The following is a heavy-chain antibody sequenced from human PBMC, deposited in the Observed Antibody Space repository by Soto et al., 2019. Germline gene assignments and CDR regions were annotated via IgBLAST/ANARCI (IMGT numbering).Heavy chain of an antibody. CDR2: INAGNANT. CDR1: GYTFTTYA. CDR3: ARSETTYCSGGGCYYSWFDP. Sequence: QVQLVQSGAEEKKPGASVKVSCKASGYTFTTYAMHWVRQAPGQRLEWMGWINAGNANTKYSQNFQGRITITRDTSASTAYMELSSLRSEDTAVYYCARSETTYCSGGGCYYSWFDPWGQGTLVTVSS. V-gene: IGHV1-3*05. D-gene: IGHD2-15*01. J-gene: IGHJ5*02.